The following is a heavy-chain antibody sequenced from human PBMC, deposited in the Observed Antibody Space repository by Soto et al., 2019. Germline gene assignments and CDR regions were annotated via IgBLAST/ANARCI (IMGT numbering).Heavy chain of an antibody. J-gene: IGHJ6*02. CDR2: IYNGGSP. CDR3: ARGEWFLRGYGMDV. CDR1: GGSISSDY. V-gene: IGHV4-59*01. D-gene: IGHD3-3*01. Sequence: QVQLQESGPGLVKPSETLSLTCTVSGGSISSDYWSWIRQPPGKRLEYIGFIYNGGSPNYNPSLESRVTISPATSHTHFSLRLSSVTAADTAVYYCARGEWFLRGYGMDVWGRGTTVTVS.